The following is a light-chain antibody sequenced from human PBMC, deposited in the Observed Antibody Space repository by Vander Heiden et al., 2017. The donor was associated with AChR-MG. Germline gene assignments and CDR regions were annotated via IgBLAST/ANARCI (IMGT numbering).Light chain of an antibody. CDR2: EGS. J-gene: IGLJ3*02. CDR3: CLYGTWV. V-gene: IGLV2-23*01. Sequence: QSALTQPASVSGSPGQSITISCTGTSSDIGSHDFVSWYQQHPGEAPKLMIYEGSKRPSGVSNRFSGSKSGNTASLTISGLEAEDEADYYCCLYGTWVFGRGTKLTVL. CDR1: SSDIGSHDF.